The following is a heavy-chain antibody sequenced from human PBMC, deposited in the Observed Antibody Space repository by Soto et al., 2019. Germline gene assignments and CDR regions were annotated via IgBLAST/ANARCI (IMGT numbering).Heavy chain of an antibody. D-gene: IGHD3-10*01. V-gene: IGHV1-69*02. CDR2: IIPILGIA. J-gene: IGHJ6*04. CDR3: ARAAMVRGMEV. CDR1: GGTFSCYT. Sequence: GASVKVSCKASGGTFSCYTISWVRQAPGQGLEWMGRIIPILGIANYAQKFQGRVTITADKSTSTAYMELSSLRSEDTAVYYCARAAMVRGMEVWGKGTTVTVSS.